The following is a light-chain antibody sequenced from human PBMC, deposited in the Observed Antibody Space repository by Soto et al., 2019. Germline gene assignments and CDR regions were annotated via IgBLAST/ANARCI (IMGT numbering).Light chain of an antibody. Sequence: EIVLTQSPGTLSLSRGERATLSCRASQTVTSSFLAWYQRKPGQAPRLLIYGASGRAAGVAERFSGSGSGTQFTLTISRLEPEDFAVYYCQYYDTSRTFAQGTKVDIK. J-gene: IGKJ1*01. V-gene: IGKV3-20*01. CDR3: QYYDTSRT. CDR1: QTVTSSF. CDR2: GAS.